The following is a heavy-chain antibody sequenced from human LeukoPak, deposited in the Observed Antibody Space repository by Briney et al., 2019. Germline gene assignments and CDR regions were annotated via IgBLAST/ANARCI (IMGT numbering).Heavy chain of an antibody. CDR1: GYTLTSYG. Sequence: GASVKVSCKASGYTLTSYGISWVRQAPGQGLEWMGWISAYNGNTNYAQKLQGRVTMTTDTSTSTAYMELRSLRSDDTAVYYCAREIGYSSSWYAFDIWGQGTMVTVSS. CDR3: AREIGYSSSWYAFDI. CDR2: ISAYNGNT. D-gene: IGHD6-13*01. V-gene: IGHV1-18*01. J-gene: IGHJ3*02.